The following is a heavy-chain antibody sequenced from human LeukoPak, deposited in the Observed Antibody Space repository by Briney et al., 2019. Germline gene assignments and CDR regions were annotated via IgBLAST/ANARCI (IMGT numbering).Heavy chain of an antibody. J-gene: IGHJ4*02. V-gene: IGHV3-30*18. D-gene: IGHD2-21*01. Sequence: GGSLRLSCAASGFTFSTFVMPWGRQAPGKGLEWVASISSDGNNQYYVDSVKGRFTISRDNSKNTLYLQMSSLRPEDTAIYYCAKRSASEYYFDYWGQGALVTVSS. CDR1: GFTFSTFV. CDR3: AKRSASEYYFDY. CDR2: ISSDGNNQ.